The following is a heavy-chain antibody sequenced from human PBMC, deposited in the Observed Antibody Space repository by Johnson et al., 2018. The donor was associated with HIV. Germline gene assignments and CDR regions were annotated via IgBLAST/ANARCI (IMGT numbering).Heavy chain of an antibody. Sequence: QVQLVESGGGLIQPGGSLRLSCAASGFTVSSNYMSWIRQAPGKGLEWVSYISSSGSTIFYADSVKGRFPISRDNAKNSLYLQMHSLRAEDTAVYYCASGYYYGSGTYHGAFDIWGQGTMVTVSS. V-gene: IGHV3-11*04. CDR1: GFTVSSNY. CDR3: ASGYYYGSGTYHGAFDI. D-gene: IGHD3-10*01. J-gene: IGHJ3*02. CDR2: ISSSGSTI.